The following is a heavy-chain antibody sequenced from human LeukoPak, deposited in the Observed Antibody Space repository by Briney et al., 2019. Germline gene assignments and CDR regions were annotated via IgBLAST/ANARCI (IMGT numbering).Heavy chain of an antibody. J-gene: IGHJ4*02. CDR1: GGSISGYH. CDR3: ARGSRSLGVTTVTRGFDS. V-gene: IGHV4-59*01. Sequence: SETLSLTCNVSGGSISGYHWSWIRQPPGKGLEWLGYIYYSGSSNYNPSLNSRVTMSVDTSKNQFSLKLSSVTAADTAVYYCARGSRSLGVTTVTRGFDSWGQGTLVTVSS. CDR2: IYYSGSS. D-gene: IGHD4-17*01.